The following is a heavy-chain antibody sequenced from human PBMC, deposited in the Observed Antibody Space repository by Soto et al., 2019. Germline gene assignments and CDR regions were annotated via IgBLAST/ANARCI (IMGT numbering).Heavy chain of an antibody. V-gene: IGHV3-15*01. J-gene: IGHJ4*02. Sequence: GGSLRLSCAASGFTFSNAWMSWVRQAPGKGLEWVGRIKSKTDGGTTDYAAPVKGRFTISRDESKNTLYLQMNSLKTEDTAVYYCTALNYDFWSGSDYWGQGTLVTVSS. CDR3: TALNYDFWSGSDY. CDR1: GFTFSNAW. CDR2: IKSKTDGGTT. D-gene: IGHD3-3*01.